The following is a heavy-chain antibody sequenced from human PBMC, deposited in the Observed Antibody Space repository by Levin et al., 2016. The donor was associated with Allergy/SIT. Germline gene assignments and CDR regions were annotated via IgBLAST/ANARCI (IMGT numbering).Heavy chain of an antibody. V-gene: IGHV3-21*01. D-gene: IGHD6-6*01. CDR2: ISSSSSYI. J-gene: IGHJ6*02. CDR3: AREKGVWQLVQYYYYYYGMDV. CDR1: GFTFSSYS. Sequence: GESLKISCAASGFTFSSYSMNWVRQAPGKGLEWVSSISSSSSYIYYADSVKGRFTISRDNAKNSLYLQMNSLRAEDTAVYYCAREKGVWQLVQYYYYYYGMDVWGQGTTVTVSS.